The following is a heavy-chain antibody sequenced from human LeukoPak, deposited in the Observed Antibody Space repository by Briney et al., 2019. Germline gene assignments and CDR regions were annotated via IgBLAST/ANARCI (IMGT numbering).Heavy chain of an antibody. Sequence: SQTLSLTCTVSGGSISSGSYYWSWIRQPAGKGLEWIGRIYTSGSTNYNPSLKSRVTISVDTSKNQFSLKLSSVTAADTAVYYCARGNGDYGEYFQHWGQGTLVTVSS. CDR3: ARGNGDYGEYFQH. CDR2: IYTSGST. D-gene: IGHD4-17*01. V-gene: IGHV4-61*02. CDR1: GGSISSGSYY. J-gene: IGHJ1*01.